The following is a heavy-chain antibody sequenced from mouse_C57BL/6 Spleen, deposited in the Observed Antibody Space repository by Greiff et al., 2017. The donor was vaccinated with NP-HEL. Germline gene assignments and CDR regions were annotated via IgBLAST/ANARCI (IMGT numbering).Heavy chain of an antibody. CDR1: GYTFTDYE. Sequence: VKLQESGAELARPGASVTLSCKASGYTFTDYEMHWVKQTPVHGLEWIGAIDPETGGTAYNQKFKGKAILTADKSSSTAYMELRSLTSEDSAVYYCTREGMAYWGQGTLVTVSA. J-gene: IGHJ3*01. CDR3: TREGMAY. CDR2: IDPETGGT. V-gene: IGHV1-15*01.